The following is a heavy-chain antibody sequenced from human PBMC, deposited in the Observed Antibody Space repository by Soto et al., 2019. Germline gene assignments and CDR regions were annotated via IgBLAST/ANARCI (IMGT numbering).Heavy chain of an antibody. D-gene: IGHD2-2*01. V-gene: IGHV3-21*01. CDR1: GFTTSSYS. J-gene: IGHJ4*02. CDR3: ARDLSYFSSASCCSRLYYFGY. Sequence: GGSLRLSCAASGFTTSSYSMNWVRQAPGKGLEWVSSISSSSSYIYYADSVKGRFTISRDNAKNSLYLQMNSLRAEDTAVYYCARDLSYFSSASCCSRLYYFGYWGPGTLVTVPS. CDR2: ISSSSSYI.